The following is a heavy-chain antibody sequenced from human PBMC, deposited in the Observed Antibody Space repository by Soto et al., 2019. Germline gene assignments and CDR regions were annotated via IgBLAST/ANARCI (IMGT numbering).Heavy chain of an antibody. J-gene: IGHJ4*02. CDR2: IYYSGST. V-gene: IGHV4-31*03. D-gene: IGHD5-12*01. CDR1: VGSISSGGYY. CDR3: ARRGYSGYDLYYFDY. Sequence: SETLSLTCTVSVGSISSGGYYWSWIRQHPGKGLEWIGYIYYSGSTYYNPSLKSRVTISVDTSKNQFSLKLSSVTAADTAVYYCARRGYSGYDLYYFDYWGQGTLVTVSS.